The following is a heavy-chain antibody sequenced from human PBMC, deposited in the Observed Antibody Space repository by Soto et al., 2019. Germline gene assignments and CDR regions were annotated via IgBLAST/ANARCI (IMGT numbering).Heavy chain of an antibody. D-gene: IGHD4-17*01. J-gene: IGHJ1*01. V-gene: IGHV1-18*01. Sequence: QAQLVQSGGEVKKPGASVKVSCKASGYTFNSYGINWVRQAPGQGLEWMGWINTYNGNTNYAQKVQGRVTMTTDTSTSTTYMELRSLRSDDTAVYYCAGASGDYGLSEYFQHWGQGTLVTVSS. CDR2: INTYNGNT. CDR3: AGASGDYGLSEYFQH. CDR1: GYTFNSYG.